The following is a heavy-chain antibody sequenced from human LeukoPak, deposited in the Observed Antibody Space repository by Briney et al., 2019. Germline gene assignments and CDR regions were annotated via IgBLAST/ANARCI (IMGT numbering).Heavy chain of an antibody. J-gene: IGHJ6*02. CDR3: AEVLYYDSSGYSDYYYYGLDV. D-gene: IGHD3-22*01. CDR2: ISYHGSNK. CDR1: GFTFSRYG. V-gene: IGHV3-30*18. Sequence: GGSLRLSCAASGFTFSRYGMHWVRQAPGKGLEWVALISYHGSNKYYADSVKGRFTISRDNSKNTLYLQMNSLRAEDTAVYYCAEVLYYDSSGYSDYYYYGLDVWGQGTTVTVSS.